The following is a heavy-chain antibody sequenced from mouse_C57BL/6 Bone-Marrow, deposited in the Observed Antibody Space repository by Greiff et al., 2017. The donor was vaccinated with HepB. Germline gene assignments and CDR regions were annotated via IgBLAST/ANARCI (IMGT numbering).Heavy chain of an antibody. CDR3: ARKIPLWGRSYWYFDV. V-gene: IGHV1-52*01. Sequence: VQLQQPGAELVRPGSSVKLSCKASGYTFTSYWMHWVKQRPIQGLEWIGNIDPSDSATHYNQKFKVKATLTVDKSSSTAYMQLSSLTSEDSAVYYCARKIPLWGRSYWYFDVWGTGTTVTVSS. J-gene: IGHJ1*03. D-gene: IGHD3-3*01. CDR1: GYTFTSYW. CDR2: IDPSDSAT.